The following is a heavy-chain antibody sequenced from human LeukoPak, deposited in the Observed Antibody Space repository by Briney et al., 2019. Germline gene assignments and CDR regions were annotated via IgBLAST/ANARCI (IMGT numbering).Heavy chain of an antibody. CDR1: GGSFSGYY. J-gene: IGHJ3*02. CDR2: IYYSGST. Sequence: SETLSLTCAVYGGSFSGYYWGWIRQPPGKGLEWIGNIYYSGSTYYNPSLKSRVTISVDTSKNQFSLKLSSVTAADTAVYYCARAAPYYDILTGYYPSAFDIWGQGTMVTVSS. CDR3: ARAAPYYDILTGYYPSAFDI. V-gene: IGHV4-34*01. D-gene: IGHD3-9*01.